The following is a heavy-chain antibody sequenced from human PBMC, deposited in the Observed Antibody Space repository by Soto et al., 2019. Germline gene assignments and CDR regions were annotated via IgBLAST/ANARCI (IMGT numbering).Heavy chain of an antibody. Sequence: PGGSLRLSCAASGFTFSPYAMSWVRQAPGKGLEWVSSISGSGGSTHYADSVKGRFTVSRDNSKRALSLQMSSLREEDTATYYCAKGLRRLLRTQYYYGLDVWGRGTKVTSP. CDR3: AKGLRRLLRTQYYYGLDV. CDR2: ISGSGGST. V-gene: IGHV3-23*01. J-gene: IGHJ6*02. D-gene: IGHD3-10*01. CDR1: GFTFSPYA.